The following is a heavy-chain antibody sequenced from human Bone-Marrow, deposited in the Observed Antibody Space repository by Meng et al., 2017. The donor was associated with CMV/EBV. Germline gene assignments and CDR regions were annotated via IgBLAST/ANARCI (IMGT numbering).Heavy chain of an antibody. CDR2: IRRRAYGGTA. J-gene: IGHJ4*02. CDR3: TRENHDFWSGYHHY. Sequence: GESLKISCTGSGFTFSDYGMYWVRQAPGKGLEWVSFIRRRAYGGTAEYAASVKGRFTMSRDDSKSIAYLHMNNLKTEDTAMYYCTRENHDFWSGYHHYWGQGTLVTVSS. CDR1: GFTFSDYG. V-gene: IGHV3-49*04. D-gene: IGHD3-3*01.